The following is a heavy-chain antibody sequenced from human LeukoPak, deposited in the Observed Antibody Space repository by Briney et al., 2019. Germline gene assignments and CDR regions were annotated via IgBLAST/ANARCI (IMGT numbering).Heavy chain of an antibody. CDR1: GFTFSDYY. CDR2: ISSSGNST. Sequence: PGGSLRLSCAASGFTFSDYYMSWIHQAPGKGLEWVSYISSSGNSTYYSDSVRGRFTISRDNAKSSLHLQMNSLRAEDTAVYYCARDGGSSWYFDYWGQGTLATVSS. J-gene: IGHJ4*02. D-gene: IGHD6-13*01. V-gene: IGHV3-11*04. CDR3: ARDGGSSWYFDY.